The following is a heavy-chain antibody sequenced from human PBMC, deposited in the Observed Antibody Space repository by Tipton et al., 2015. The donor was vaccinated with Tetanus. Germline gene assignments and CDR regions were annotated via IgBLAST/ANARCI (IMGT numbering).Heavy chain of an antibody. D-gene: IGHD1-1*01. Sequence: TLSLTCIVSGGSISSGGYYWGWIRPHPGKGLGGIGYIYDSGSIYYNPSPKSRVSISIDTSKNQFSLKLSSVTAADTAVYYCARERYIHYGMDVWGQGTTVTVSS. V-gene: IGHV4-31*03. CDR1: GGSISSGGYY. J-gene: IGHJ6*02. CDR2: IYDSGSI. CDR3: ARERYIHYGMDV.